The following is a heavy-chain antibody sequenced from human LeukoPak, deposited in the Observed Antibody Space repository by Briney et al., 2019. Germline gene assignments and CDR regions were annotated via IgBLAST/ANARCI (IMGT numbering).Heavy chain of an antibody. D-gene: IGHD5-24*01. CDR1: GYTFTDYY. V-gene: IGHV1-2*02. CDR2: INPNSGGT. Sequence: GASVKVSCKASGYTFTDYYIHWVRQAPGQGLEWMGWINPNSGGTKYAQKFQGRVTVTRDTSINTAYLELSRLRSDDTAVYYCARDFGDGYNAYYFDFWGQGTLVTVSS. CDR3: ARDFGDGYNAYYFDF. J-gene: IGHJ4*02.